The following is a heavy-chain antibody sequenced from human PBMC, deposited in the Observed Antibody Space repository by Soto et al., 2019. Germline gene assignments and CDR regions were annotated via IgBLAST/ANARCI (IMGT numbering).Heavy chain of an antibody. Sequence: GGSLRLSCTASGFTFGDYAMSWFRQAPGKGLEWVGFIRSKAYGGTTEYAASVKGRFTISRDDSKSIAYLQMNSLKTEDTAVYYCTRVLADFWSGYFSWFDPWGQGTLVTVSS. J-gene: IGHJ5*02. CDR3: TRVLADFWSGYFSWFDP. CDR1: GFTFGDYA. V-gene: IGHV3-49*03. D-gene: IGHD3-3*01. CDR2: IRSKAYGGTT.